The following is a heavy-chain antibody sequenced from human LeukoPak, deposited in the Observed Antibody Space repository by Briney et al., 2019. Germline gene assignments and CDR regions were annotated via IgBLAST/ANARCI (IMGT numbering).Heavy chain of an antibody. CDR1: GFTFRSNS. J-gene: IGHJ4*02. D-gene: IGHD6-6*01. CDR3: ARGAIAARRFDS. V-gene: IGHV3-23*01. Sequence: GGSLRLSCEASGFTFRSNSMSWVRQTPGKGLEWVSSISGSGDDTYYADSVWGRFTLSRDNSKNTLYLQMNSLSTEDTGLYYCARGAIAARRFDSRGQGTLVTVSS. CDR2: ISGSGDDT.